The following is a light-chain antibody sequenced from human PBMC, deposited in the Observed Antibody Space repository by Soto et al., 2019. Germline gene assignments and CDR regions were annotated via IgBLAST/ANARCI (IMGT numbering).Light chain of an antibody. CDR1: SSDVGGYNY. CDR3: YSYAGSNNWV. V-gene: IGLV2-8*01. CDR2: EVS. J-gene: IGLJ3*02. Sequence: QSALTQPPSASGSPGQSVTISCTGTSSDVGGYNYFSWYQQHPGKAPKLMIYEVSKRPSGVPDRFSGSKSGNTASLTVSGLQAEDEADYHCYSYAGSNNWVFGGGTKLTVL.